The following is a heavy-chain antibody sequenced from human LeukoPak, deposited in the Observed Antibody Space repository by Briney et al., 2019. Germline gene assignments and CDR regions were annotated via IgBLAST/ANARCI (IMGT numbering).Heavy chain of an antibody. CDR1: GGSISSGSYY. V-gene: IGHV4-61*02. CDR2: IYTSGST. CDR3: ARDQTNYYDFWSGYYSGNNWFDH. J-gene: IGHJ5*02. D-gene: IGHD3-3*01. Sequence: SETLSLTCTVSGGSISSGSYYWSWIRQPAGKGLEWSGRIYTSGSTNYNPSLKSRVTISVDTSRNQFSLKLSSVTAADTAVYYCARDQTNYYDFWSGYYSGNNWFDHWGQGTLVTVSS.